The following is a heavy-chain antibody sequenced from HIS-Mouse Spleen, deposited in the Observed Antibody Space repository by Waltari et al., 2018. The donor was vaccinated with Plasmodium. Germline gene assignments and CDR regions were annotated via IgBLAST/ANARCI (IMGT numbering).Heavy chain of an antibody. CDR1: GFTFSSYW. J-gene: IGHJ2*01. D-gene: IGHD6-13*01. Sequence: EVQLVESGGGLVQPGGSLRLSCAASGFTFSSYWMSWVRQAPGKGLEWGANRKQDGSEKYYVNSVKGRFTISRDNAKNSLYLQMNSLRAEDTAVYYCASSWYWYFDLWGRGTLVTVSS. CDR3: ASSWYWYFDL. V-gene: IGHV3-7*01. CDR2: RKQDGSEK.